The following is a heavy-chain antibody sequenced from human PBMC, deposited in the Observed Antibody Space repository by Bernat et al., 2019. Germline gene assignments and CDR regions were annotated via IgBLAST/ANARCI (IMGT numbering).Heavy chain of an antibody. Sequence: EVQLVESGGGLVKPGGSLRLSCAASGFTFSSYSMNWVRQAPGKGLEWVSSISSSSSYIYYADSVKGRFTISRDNAKNSLYLQMNSLRAEDTAVYYCARDSAVAGTWVYWGQGTLVTVSS. CDR1: GFTFSSYS. CDR3: ARDSAVAGTWVY. CDR2: ISSSSSYI. D-gene: IGHD6-19*01. V-gene: IGHV3-21*01. J-gene: IGHJ4*02.